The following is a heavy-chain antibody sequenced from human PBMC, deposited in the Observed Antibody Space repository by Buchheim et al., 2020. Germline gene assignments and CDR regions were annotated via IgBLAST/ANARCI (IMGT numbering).Heavy chain of an antibody. CDR2: ISSGAGGI. D-gene: IGHD6-19*01. V-gene: IGHV3-23*01. Sequence: EVQLLESGGGLVQPGGSVRLSCVGSGYTFSNYAMSWVRQAPGKGLECVSAISSGAGGIKYADSVNGRFTISRDNSGTPLYLQMNSLTAEDTAIYYCAKDGYSSGWGFDYWGQGTL. J-gene: IGHJ4*02. CDR1: GYTFSNYA. CDR3: AKDGYSSGWGFDY.